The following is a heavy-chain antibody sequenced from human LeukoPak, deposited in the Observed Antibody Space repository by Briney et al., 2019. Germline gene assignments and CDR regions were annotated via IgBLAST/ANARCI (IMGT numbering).Heavy chain of an antibody. CDR2: IRYDGSNK. D-gene: IGHD3-22*01. Sequence: GGSLRLSCAASGFTFSSYGMHWVRQAPGKGLEWVAFIRYDGSNKYYADSVKGRFTISRDNSKNTLYLQMNSLRAGDTAVYYCAKDWDSSGSSFDYWGQGTLVTVSS. CDR3: AKDWDSSGSSFDY. CDR1: GFTFSSYG. J-gene: IGHJ4*02. V-gene: IGHV3-30*02.